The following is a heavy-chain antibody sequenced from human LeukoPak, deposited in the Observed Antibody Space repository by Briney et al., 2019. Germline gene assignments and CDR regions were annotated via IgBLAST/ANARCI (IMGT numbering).Heavy chain of an antibody. CDR3: ARDWAYYFDY. J-gene: IGHJ4*02. V-gene: IGHV3-30-3*01. Sequence: AGGSLRLSCAASGFTFSNYAMHWVRQAPGKGLEWVAGISYAGSNKYYTDSVKGRFTVSRDDSKHTLYLQMNSLRAEDTAMYYCARDWAYYFDYWGQGTLVTVSP. D-gene: IGHD3-16*01. CDR2: ISYAGSNK. CDR1: GFTFSNYA.